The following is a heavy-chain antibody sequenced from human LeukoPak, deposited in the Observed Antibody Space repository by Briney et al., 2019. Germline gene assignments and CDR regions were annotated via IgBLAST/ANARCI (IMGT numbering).Heavy chain of an antibody. CDR2: IYYTGST. CDR3: TRLAKYASDWYGEDY. Sequence: SETLSLTCTVSGGSISSSSYYWGWIRQPPGKGLEWIGSIYYTGSTYYNPSVKSRVTMSADTSKNQVSLKLSSVTAADTAVYYCTRLAKYASDWYGEDYWGQGTLVTVSS. V-gene: IGHV4-39*01. CDR1: GGSISSSSYY. J-gene: IGHJ4*02. D-gene: IGHD6-19*01.